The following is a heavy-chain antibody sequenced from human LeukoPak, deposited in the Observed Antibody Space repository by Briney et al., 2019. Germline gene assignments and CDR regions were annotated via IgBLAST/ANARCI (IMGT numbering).Heavy chain of an antibody. CDR2: INPSGGST. V-gene: IGHV1-46*01. CDR1: GYTFTSYY. J-gene: IGHJ4*02. D-gene: IGHD3-22*01. CDR3: ARDRRDYYDSSGYYGYYFDY. Sequence: EASVKVSCKASGYTFTSYYMHWVRQAPGQGLEWMGIINPSGGSTSYAQKFQGRVTMTRDTSTSTVYMELSSLRSEDTAVYYCARDRRDYYDSSGYYGYYFDYWGQGTLVTVSS.